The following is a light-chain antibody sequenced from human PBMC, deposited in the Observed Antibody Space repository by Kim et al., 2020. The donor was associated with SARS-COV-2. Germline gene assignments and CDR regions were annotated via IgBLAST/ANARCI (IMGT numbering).Light chain of an antibody. CDR3: QYYGSPPIT. V-gene: IGKV3-20*01. Sequence: SPGERVTLSCRASQSVSASYLAWYQQKPGQAPRLLIYDASSRATGSPDRFSGSGSATDFTLTISRLEPEDSAVYYCQYYGSPPITFGQGTRLEIK. CDR2: DAS. CDR1: QSVSASY. J-gene: IGKJ5*01.